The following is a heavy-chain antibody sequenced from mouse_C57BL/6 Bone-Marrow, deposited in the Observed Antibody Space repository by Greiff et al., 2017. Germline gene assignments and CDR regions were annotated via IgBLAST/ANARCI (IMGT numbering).Heavy chain of an antibody. Sequence: EVMLVESGGGLVQSGRSLRLSCATSGFTFSDFYMEWVRQAPGKGLEWIAASRNKANDYTTEYSASVKGRFIVSRDTSQSILYLQMNALRAEDTAIYYCARDATTVAIDYWGQGTTLTVSS. CDR2: SRNKANDYTT. V-gene: IGHV7-1*01. D-gene: IGHD1-1*01. CDR1: GFTFSDFY. J-gene: IGHJ2*01. CDR3: ARDATTVAIDY.